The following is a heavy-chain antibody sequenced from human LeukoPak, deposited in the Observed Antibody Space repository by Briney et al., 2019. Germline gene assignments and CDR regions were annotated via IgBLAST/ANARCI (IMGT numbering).Heavy chain of an antibody. CDR2: ISYDGSNK. D-gene: IGHD3-22*01. CDR3: ASLDYYDSSGYDVG. CDR1: GFTFSSYA. J-gene: IGHJ4*02. V-gene: IGHV3-30-3*01. Sequence: PGGSLRLSCAASGFTFSSYAMHWVRQAPGKGLEWVAVISYDGSNKYYADSVKGRFTISRDNSKNTLYLQMNSLRAEDTAVYYCASLDYYDSSGYDVGWGQGTLVTVSS.